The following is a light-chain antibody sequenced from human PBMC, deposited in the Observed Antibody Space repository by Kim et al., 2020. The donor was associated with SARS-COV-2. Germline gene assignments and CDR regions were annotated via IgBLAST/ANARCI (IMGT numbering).Light chain of an antibody. CDR1: QSVSSY. V-gene: IGKV3-11*01. J-gene: IGKJ5*01. Sequence: EIVLTQSPATLSLPPGERATLSCRASQSVSSYLAWYQQKPGQAPRLLIYDASNRATGTPARFSGSGSGTDFTLTISNLEPEDFAVYYCQQRSKWPITFGQGTRLEIK. CDR3: QQRSKWPIT. CDR2: DAS.